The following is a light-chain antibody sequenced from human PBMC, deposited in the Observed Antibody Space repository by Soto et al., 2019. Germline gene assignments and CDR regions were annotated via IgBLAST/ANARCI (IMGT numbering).Light chain of an antibody. Sequence: EIVLTQSPATLPLSPGERATLSCRASQSVSRYLAWYQQKPGQAPRLLIYDASNRATGIPARFSGSGSGTDFTLSISSLAPEDFAVYYCHQRSDWPSTFGGGTKVQI. CDR1: QSVSRY. V-gene: IGKV3-11*01. CDR2: DAS. CDR3: HQRSDWPST. J-gene: IGKJ4*01.